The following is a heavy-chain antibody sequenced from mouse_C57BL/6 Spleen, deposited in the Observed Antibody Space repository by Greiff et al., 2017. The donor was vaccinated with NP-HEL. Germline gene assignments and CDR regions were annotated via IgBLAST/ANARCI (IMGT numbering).Heavy chain of an antibody. CDR3: ARGGYYYGSSYDYYAMDY. CDR2: ISYSGST. CDR1: GYSITSDY. V-gene: IGHV3-8*01. D-gene: IGHD1-1*01. J-gene: IGHJ4*01. Sequence: EVKLVESGPGLAKPSQTLSLTCSVTGYSITSDYWNWIRKFPGNKLEYMGYISYSGSTYYNPSLKSRISITRDTSKNQYYLQLNSVTTEDTATYYCARGGYYYGSSYDYYAMDYWGQGTSVTVSS.